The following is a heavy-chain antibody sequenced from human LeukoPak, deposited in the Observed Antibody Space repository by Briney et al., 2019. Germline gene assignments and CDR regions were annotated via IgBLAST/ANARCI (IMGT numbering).Heavy chain of an antibody. D-gene: IGHD2-2*01. J-gene: IGHJ4*02. CDR1: GFTFSSYA. Sequence: GGSLRLSCAASGFTFSSYAMSWVRQAPGKGLEWVSAISGSGGSTYYADSVKGRFTISRDNSKSTLYLQMNSLRAEDTAVYYCAKEMVVVVPAALLSRPFDYWGQGTLVTVSS. CDR3: AKEMVVVVPAALLSRPFDY. CDR2: ISGSGGST. V-gene: IGHV3-23*01.